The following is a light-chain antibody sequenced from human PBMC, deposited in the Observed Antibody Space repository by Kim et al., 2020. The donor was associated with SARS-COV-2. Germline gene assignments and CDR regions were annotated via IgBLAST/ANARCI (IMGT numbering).Light chain of an antibody. V-gene: IGKV1-13*02. CDR3: QQFITYPHT. J-gene: IGKJ2*01. CDR1: QDIGSA. CDR2: DAS. Sequence: AIQLTQSPSSLSASVGDRVTITCRASQDIGSALTWYQQKPRKAPKLLIYDASILASGIPSRFSGSGSGTDFALSISSLQPEDFATYYCQQFITYPHTFGQGTKLEI.